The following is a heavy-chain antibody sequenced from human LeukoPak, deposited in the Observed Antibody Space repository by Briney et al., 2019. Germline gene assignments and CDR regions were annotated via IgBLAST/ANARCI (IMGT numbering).Heavy chain of an antibody. J-gene: IGHJ4*02. Sequence: SETLSLTCTVSGDSISSGGFYWSWIRQRSGKGLEWVAYIKYNGDTFYNPSLKSRLTISRDTSKNLFSLILTSVTAADSALYFCARDTLLNYFDHWGQGALVTVSS. CDR2: IKYNGDT. CDR1: GDSISSGGFY. CDR3: ARDTLLNYFDH. V-gene: IGHV4-31*03.